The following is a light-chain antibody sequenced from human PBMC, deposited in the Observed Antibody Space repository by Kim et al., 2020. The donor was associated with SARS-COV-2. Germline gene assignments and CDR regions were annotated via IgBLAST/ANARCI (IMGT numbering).Light chain of an antibody. Sequence: QSVLTQPPSVSATPGQKVTISCSGSSSNIGSNTVNWYQQLPGTAPKLLIYDNNKRPSGIPDRFSGSRSGTSASLAITGLLTGDEADYYCATWDESLRARLFGTGTQVTVL. CDR3: ATWDESLRARL. CDR2: DNN. V-gene: IGLV1-44*01. CDR1: SSNIGSNT. J-gene: IGLJ1*01.